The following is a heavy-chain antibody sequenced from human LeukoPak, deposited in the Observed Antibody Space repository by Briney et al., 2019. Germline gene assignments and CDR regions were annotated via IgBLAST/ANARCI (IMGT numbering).Heavy chain of an antibody. CDR3: ARGVTYGSGTRDWFDP. CDR1: GYTFTGYY. V-gene: IGHV1-2*04. J-gene: IGHJ5*02. Sequence: ASVKVSCKASGYTFTGYYTHWVRQAPGQGLEWMGWINPNSGGTNYAQKFQGWVTMTRDTSISTAYMELSRLRSDDTAVYYCARGVTYGSGTRDWFDPWGQGTLVTVSS. D-gene: IGHD3-10*01. CDR2: INPNSGGT.